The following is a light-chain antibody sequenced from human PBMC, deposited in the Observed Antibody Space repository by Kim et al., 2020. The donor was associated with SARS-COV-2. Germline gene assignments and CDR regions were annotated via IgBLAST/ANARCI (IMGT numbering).Light chain of an antibody. V-gene: IGKV1-16*01. CDR3: QQYRFYAPT. Sequence: ASVGDRVTITCRASQDSHHHLAWFQQKTGKAPKSLIFATSTLQTGVPSRFSGSRSGTDFTLTISTLQPEDSATYYCQQYRFYAPTFGQGTKVDIK. J-gene: IGKJ1*01. CDR1: QDSHHH. CDR2: ATS.